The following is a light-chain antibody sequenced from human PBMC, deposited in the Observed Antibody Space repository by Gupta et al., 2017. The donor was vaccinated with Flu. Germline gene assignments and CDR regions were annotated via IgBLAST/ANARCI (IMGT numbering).Light chain of an antibody. Sequence: VAMGQTARITCGGTNSASKNVHWYQQMPGQAPILVIYSDTTRTSGIPERFSGTNSGNTATLTISRAKVGDEDDYFCQVWDSTWVFGGGTKLTVL. CDR1: NSASKN. CDR2: SDT. J-gene: IGLJ3*02. CDR3: QVWDSTWV. V-gene: IGLV3-9*01.